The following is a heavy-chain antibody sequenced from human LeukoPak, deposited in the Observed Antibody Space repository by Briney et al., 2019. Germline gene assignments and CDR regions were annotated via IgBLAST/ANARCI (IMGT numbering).Heavy chain of an antibody. CDR2: ISGSGGNT. CDR1: GFTFSSYA. J-gene: IGHJ1*01. V-gene: IGHV3-23*01. CDR3: AKDYMGSSSWRGAPEYFQH. Sequence: GGSLRLSCFASGFTFSSYAMSWVRQAPGKGLEWVSAISGSGGNTYYADSVKGQFTISRDNSKNTLYLQMNSLRAEDTAVYYCAKDYMGSSSWRGAPEYFQHWGQGTLVTVSS. D-gene: IGHD6-13*01.